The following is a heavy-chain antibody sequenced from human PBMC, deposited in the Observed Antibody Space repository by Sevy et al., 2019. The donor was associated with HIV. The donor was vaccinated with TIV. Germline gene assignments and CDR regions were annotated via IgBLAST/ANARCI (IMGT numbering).Heavy chain of an antibody. V-gene: IGHV4-38-2*01. Sequence: SETLSLTCAVSGYSISSGYYWGWIRQPPGKGLEWIGSIYHSGSTYYNPSLKSRVTISVDTSKNQFSLKLSSVTAADTAVYYCARHGGPLEWERHEGAFDIWGQGTMVTVSS. D-gene: IGHD1-26*01. CDR3: ARHGGPLEWERHEGAFDI. CDR1: GYSISSGYY. CDR2: IYHSGST. J-gene: IGHJ3*02.